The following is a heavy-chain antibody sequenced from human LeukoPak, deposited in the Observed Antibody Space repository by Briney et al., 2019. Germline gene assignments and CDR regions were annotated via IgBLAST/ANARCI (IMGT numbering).Heavy chain of an antibody. CDR3: AREPAAAAPGKNRYFDL. J-gene: IGHJ2*01. Sequence: SETLSLTCTVSGGSISSYYWSWIRQPPGKGLEWIGYIYYSGSTNYNPSLKSRVTISVDTSKNQFSLKLSSVTAADTAVYYCAREPAAAAPGKNRYFDLWGRGTLVTVSS. V-gene: IGHV4-59*01. CDR1: GGSISSYY. D-gene: IGHD6-13*01. CDR2: IYYSGST.